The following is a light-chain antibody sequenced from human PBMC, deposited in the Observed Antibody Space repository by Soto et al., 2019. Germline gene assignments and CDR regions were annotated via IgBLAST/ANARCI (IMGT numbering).Light chain of an antibody. CDR2: GAS. CDR3: QQYNNWPLT. J-gene: IGKJ4*01. Sequence: EIVMTQSPATLSMSAGERATLSCRASESVSSNLAWYQQKPGQAPRLLIYGASTRATGIPARFSGSGSGTEFTLTISSLQSEDFAVYYCQQYNNWPLTFGGGTRWIS. V-gene: IGKV3-15*01. CDR1: ESVSSN.